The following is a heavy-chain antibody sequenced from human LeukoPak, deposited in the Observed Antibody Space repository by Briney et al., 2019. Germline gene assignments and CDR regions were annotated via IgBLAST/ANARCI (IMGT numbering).Heavy chain of an antibody. D-gene: IGHD5-18*01. CDR3: ARTRTAMVVFDY. CDR2: INRDGTST. J-gene: IGHJ4*02. Sequence: PGGSLRLSCAASGFTFSNYWMHWVRQAPGKGLVWVSRINRDGTSTNYADSVKGRFTISRDNAKNTLYLQMNSLRAEDTAVYYCARTRTAMVVFDYWGQGTLVTVSS. CDR1: GFTFSNYW. V-gene: IGHV3-74*01.